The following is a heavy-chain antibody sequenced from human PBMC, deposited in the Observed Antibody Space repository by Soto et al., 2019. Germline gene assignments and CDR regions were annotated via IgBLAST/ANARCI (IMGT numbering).Heavy chain of an antibody. CDR1: GFTFSSYA. J-gene: IGHJ4*02. CDR3: AREPGLPAATPSFDY. Sequence: QVQLVESGGGVVQPGRSLRLSCAASGFTFSSYAMHWVRQAPGKGLEWVAVISYDGSNKNYGDSVKGRFTISRDNSKNTQYLQMSSLRGEDTAVYKCAREPGLPAATPSFDYWGQGTLVTVSS. CDR2: ISYDGSNK. V-gene: IGHV3-30-3*01. D-gene: IGHD2-2*01.